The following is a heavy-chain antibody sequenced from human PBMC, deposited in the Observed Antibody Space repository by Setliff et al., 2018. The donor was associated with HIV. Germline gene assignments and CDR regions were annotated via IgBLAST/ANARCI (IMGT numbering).Heavy chain of an antibody. CDR3: AKDFHSSGWPYYFDY. J-gene: IGHJ4*02. CDR2: ISSSSSYI. Sequence: GGSLRLSCAASGFTFSSYSMNWVRQAPGKGLEWVSSISSSSSYIYYADSVKGRFTISRDNAKNSLYLQMNSLRAEDTAVYYCAKDFHSSGWPYYFDYWGQGTLVTVSS. D-gene: IGHD6-19*01. V-gene: IGHV3-21*01. CDR1: GFTFSSYS.